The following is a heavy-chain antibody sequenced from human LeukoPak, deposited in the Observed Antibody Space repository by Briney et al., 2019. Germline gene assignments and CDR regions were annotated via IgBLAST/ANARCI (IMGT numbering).Heavy chain of an antibody. CDR1: GFTFSSYA. V-gene: IGHV3-23*01. D-gene: IGHD6-19*01. CDR2: ISGSGGST. CDR3: AKSGEEQWRPWYFDL. J-gene: IGHJ2*01. Sequence: PGGSLRLSCAASGFTFSSYAMSWVRQAPGKGLEWVSAISGSGGSTYYADSVKGRFTISRDNSKNTLYLQMNSLRAEDTAVYYCAKSGEEQWRPWYFDLWGRGTLVTVSS.